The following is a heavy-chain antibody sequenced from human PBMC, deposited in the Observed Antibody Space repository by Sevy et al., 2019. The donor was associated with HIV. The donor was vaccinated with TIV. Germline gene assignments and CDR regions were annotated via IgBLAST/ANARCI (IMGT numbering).Heavy chain of an antibody. CDR3: AREAGGYDYDYGMDV. V-gene: IGHV4-39*02. CDR1: GGSIVSSSHY. Sequence: SETLSLTCSVSGGSIVSSSHYWGWIRQPPGKGLEWLGRIYYSGDTYYNPSLNGRFTISIDTSKNQFSLNLRSVTAADTAIYYCAREAGGYDYDYGMDVWGQGTTVTVSS. J-gene: IGHJ6*02. D-gene: IGHD5-12*01. CDR2: IYYSGDT.